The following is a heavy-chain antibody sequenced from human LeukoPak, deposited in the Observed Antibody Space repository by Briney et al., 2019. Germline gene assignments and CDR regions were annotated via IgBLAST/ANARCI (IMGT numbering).Heavy chain of an antibody. J-gene: IGHJ5*02. CDR2: IYYSGST. Sequence: SETLSLTCTVSGGSISSGGYYWSWLRQHPGKGLEWIGYIYYSGSTYYNPSLKSRVTISVDTSKNQFSLKLSSVTAADTAVYYCAREAAVPAANWFDPWGQGTLVTVSS. CDR1: GGSISSGGYY. D-gene: IGHD2-2*01. CDR3: AREAAVPAANWFDP. V-gene: IGHV4-31*03.